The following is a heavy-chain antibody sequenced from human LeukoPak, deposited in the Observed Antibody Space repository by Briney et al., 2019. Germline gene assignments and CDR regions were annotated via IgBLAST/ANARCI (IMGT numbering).Heavy chain of an antibody. CDR2: INSEGSST. J-gene: IGHJ6*02. CDR1: GFTFSSYW. CDR3: PRDNDYDSGMCV. Sequence: GGSLSLSCAASGFTFSSYWMHWVRQAPGKGLVWVSRINSEGSSTRYADSVKGRFTISRDNAKNTLSLHMNSLRAEDTAVYYCPRDNDYDSGMCVWGQGTTVTVSS. V-gene: IGHV3-74*01. D-gene: IGHD2-8*01.